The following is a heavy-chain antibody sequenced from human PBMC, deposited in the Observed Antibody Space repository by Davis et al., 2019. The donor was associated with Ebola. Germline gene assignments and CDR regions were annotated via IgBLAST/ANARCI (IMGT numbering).Heavy chain of an antibody. D-gene: IGHD6-13*01. J-gene: IGHJ6*02. Sequence: PGGSLRLSCAASGFTFSSYWMSWVRQAPGKGLAWVANIKQDGSEKYYVDSVKGRVTISRDNAKNSLYLQMNSLRAEDTAVYYCARVGSTWGSSSWYYGMDVWGQGTTVTVSS. V-gene: IGHV3-7*03. CDR2: IKQDGSEK. CDR1: GFTFSSYW. CDR3: ARVGSTWGSSSWYYGMDV.